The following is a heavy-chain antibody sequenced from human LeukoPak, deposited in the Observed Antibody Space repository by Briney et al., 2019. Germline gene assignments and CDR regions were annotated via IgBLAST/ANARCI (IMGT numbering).Heavy chain of an antibody. Sequence: SETLSLTCTVSGGSISSYYWSWIRQPAGKGLEWIGRIYASGSTKYNPSLKSRVTMSLDTSKNQFSLKLSAVTAADTAVYYCARQFHGSGYVDDLWGQGTLVTVSS. CDR2: IYASGST. J-gene: IGHJ5*02. CDR3: ARQFHGSGYVDDL. D-gene: IGHD5-12*01. V-gene: IGHV4-4*07. CDR1: GGSISSYY.